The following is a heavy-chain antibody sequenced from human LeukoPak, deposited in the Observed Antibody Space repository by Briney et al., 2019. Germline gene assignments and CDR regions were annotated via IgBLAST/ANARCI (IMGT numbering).Heavy chain of an antibody. D-gene: IGHD2-2*01. CDR1: GGSISSGSYY. CDR2: IYTSGST. Sequence: SETLSLTCTVSGGSISSGSYYWSWIRQPAGKGLEWIGRIYTSGSTNYNPSLKSRVTISVDTSKNQFSLKLSSVTAADTAVYYCARQSLYCSSTSCYEFWGQGTLVTVSS. V-gene: IGHV4-61*02. CDR3: ARQSLYCSSTSCYEF. J-gene: IGHJ4*02.